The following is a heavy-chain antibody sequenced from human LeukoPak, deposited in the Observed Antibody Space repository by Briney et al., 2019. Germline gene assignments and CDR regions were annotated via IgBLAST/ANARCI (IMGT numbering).Heavy chain of an antibody. CDR1: GFTFSSYS. Sequence: GGSLRLSCAASGFTFSSYSMNWVRQAPGKGLEWVSSISSSSSYIYYADSVKGRFTISRDNAKNSLYLQMNSLRAEDTAVYYCASETQNYIVGATVVDYWGQGTLVTVSS. J-gene: IGHJ4*02. V-gene: IGHV3-21*01. CDR2: ISSSSSYI. CDR3: ASETQNYIVGATVVDY. D-gene: IGHD1-26*01.